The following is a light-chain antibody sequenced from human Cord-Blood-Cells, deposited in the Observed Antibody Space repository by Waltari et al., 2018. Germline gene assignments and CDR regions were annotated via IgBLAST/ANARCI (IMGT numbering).Light chain of an antibody. CDR2: AAS. J-gene: IGKJ1*01. CDR1: QSISSY. V-gene: IGKV1-39*01. Sequence: DIQMTQSPSSLSASVGDRVTITCRASQSISSYLNWYQQKPGKAPKLLIYAASSLQSGVPSRFSGSGSGTDFTLTISSLQHEDFVTYYCQQSYSTPWTFGQGTKVEIK. CDR3: QQSYSTPWT.